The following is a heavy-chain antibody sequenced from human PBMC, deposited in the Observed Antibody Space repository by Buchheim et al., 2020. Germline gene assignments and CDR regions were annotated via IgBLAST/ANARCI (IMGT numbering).Heavy chain of an antibody. V-gene: IGHV3-33*01. J-gene: IGHJ4*02. CDR2: IWYDGSNK. CDR3: ACDSKLVAVNSGLDD. Sequence: QVQLVESEGDVLQPGRSLRLSCAASGFTFSRNGLPWFRQAPGKGLEWVAVIWYDGSNKYYADSVKGRFTISRDNSKNTLYLQMNSLSAEETDVYYGACDSKLVAVNSGLDDWGQGTL. CDR1: GFTFSRNG. D-gene: IGHD2-21*01.